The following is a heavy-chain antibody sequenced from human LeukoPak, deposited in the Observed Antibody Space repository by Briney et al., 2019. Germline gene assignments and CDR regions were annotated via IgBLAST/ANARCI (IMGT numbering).Heavy chain of an antibody. CDR2: ISYDGSNK. D-gene: IGHD3-22*01. J-gene: IGHJ6*02. V-gene: IGHV3-30-3*01. CDR3: ARRDDTYYYDSSGYYYYYYGMDV. Sequence: GGSLRLSCAASGFTFSSYAMHWVRQAPGKGLEWVAVISYDGSNKYYADSVKGRFTISRDNSKNTLYLQVNSLRAEDTAVYYYARRDDTYYYDSSGYYYYYYGMDVWGQGTTVTVSS. CDR1: GFTFSSYA.